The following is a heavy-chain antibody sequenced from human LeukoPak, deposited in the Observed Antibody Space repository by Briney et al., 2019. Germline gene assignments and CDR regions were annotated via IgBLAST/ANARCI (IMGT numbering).Heavy chain of an antibody. Sequence: GGSLRLSCAASGFTFSSYTMSWVRQAPGKGLEWVSTITTSDGNTYYADSVKGRFTVSRDNSKNTLFPQMNSLRAEDTAVYYCAKDGGLWVSAHWGDSWGRGTLVTVSS. J-gene: IGHJ4*02. D-gene: IGHD7-27*01. CDR3: AKDGGLWVSAHWGDS. V-gene: IGHV3-23*01. CDR2: ITTSDGNT. CDR1: GFTFSSYT.